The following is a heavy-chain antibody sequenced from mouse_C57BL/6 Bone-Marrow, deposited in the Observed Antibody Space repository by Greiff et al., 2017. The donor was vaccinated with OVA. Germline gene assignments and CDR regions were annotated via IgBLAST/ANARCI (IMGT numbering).Heavy chain of an antibody. V-gene: IGHV1-61*01. J-gene: IGHJ2*01. D-gene: IGHD1-1*01. CDR3: ARGGLLRDY. CDR1: GYTFTSYW. Sequence: VKLQQPGAELVRPGSSVKLSCKASGYTFTSYWMDWVKQRPGQGLEWIGNIYPSDSETHYNQKFKDKATLTVDKSSSTAYMQLSSLTSEDSAVYYCARGGLLRDYWGQGTTLTVSS. CDR2: IYPSDSET.